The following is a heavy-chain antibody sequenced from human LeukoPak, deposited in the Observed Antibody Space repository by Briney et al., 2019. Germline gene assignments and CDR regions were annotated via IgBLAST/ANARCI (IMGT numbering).Heavy chain of an antibody. CDR3: AREEFGSVGGY. CDR2: ISYDGSNK. Sequence: PGGSLRLSRAASGFTFSSYGMHWVRQAPGKGLEWVAIISYDGSNKYYADSVKGRFTISRDNSKNTLYLQMNSLRAEDTAVYYCAREEFGSVGGYWGQGTLVTVSS. V-gene: IGHV3-30*03. J-gene: IGHJ4*02. CDR1: GFTFSSYG. D-gene: IGHD3-10*01.